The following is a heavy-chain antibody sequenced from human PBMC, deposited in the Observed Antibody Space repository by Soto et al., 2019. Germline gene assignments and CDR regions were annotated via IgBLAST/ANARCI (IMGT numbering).Heavy chain of an antibody. J-gene: IGHJ5*02. V-gene: IGHV1-69*01. D-gene: IGHD2-21*01. CDR1: GGTFSSYA. CDR3: ARVAIDSWFDP. Sequence: QVQLVQSGAEVKKPGSSVKVSCKAFGGTFSSYAISWVRQAPGQGLEWMGGIIPLFGTTNYAPKFQGRVAITADERARTAYMDLSSLKSEDTAVYYCARVAIDSWFDPWGQGTLVTVSS. CDR2: IIPLFGTT.